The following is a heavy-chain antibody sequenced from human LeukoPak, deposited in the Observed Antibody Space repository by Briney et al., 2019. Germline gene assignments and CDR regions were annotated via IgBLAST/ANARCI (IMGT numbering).Heavy chain of an antibody. D-gene: IGHD3-10*01. CDR2: IHHSWRT. Sequence: SETLSLTCAVYGGSFSGYYWGWIRQPPGKGLEWIGSIHHSWRTYYNLSLKSRVTISLDTSENQFSLKLTSVTAADTAVYYCARIPHNIIRGVVVLQWFDPWGQGTLVTVSS. CDR3: ARIPHNIIRGVVVLQWFDP. V-gene: IGHV4-38-2*01. J-gene: IGHJ5*02. CDR1: GGSFSGYY.